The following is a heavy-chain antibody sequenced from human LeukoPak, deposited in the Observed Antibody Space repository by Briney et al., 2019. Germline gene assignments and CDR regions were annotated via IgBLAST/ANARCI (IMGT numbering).Heavy chain of an antibody. Sequence: PGGSLRLSCAASGFTVSSNYMSWVRQAPGKGLEWVSVIYSGGSTYYAGSVKGRFTISRDNSKNTLYLQMNSLRAEDTAVYYCARDLRSSGWYIMSDYWGQGTLVTVSS. V-gene: IGHV3-66*01. D-gene: IGHD6-19*01. J-gene: IGHJ4*02. CDR1: GFTVSSNY. CDR3: ARDLRSSGWYIMSDY. CDR2: IYSGGST.